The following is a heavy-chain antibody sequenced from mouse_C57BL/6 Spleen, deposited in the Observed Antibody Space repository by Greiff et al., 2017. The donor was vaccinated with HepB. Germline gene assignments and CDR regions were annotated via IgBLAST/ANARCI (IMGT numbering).Heavy chain of an antibody. CDR1: GYTFTSYW. CDR2: INPSNGGT. J-gene: IGHJ2*01. V-gene: IGHV1-53*01. D-gene: IGHD1-1*01. CDR3: ATGSSYDDYFDY. Sequence: QVQLQQSGTELVKPGASVKLSCKASGYTFTSYWMHWVKQRPGQGLEWIGNINPSNGGTNYNEKFKSKATLTVDKSSSTAYMQLSSLTSEDSAVYYCATGSSYDDYFDYWGQGTTLTVSS.